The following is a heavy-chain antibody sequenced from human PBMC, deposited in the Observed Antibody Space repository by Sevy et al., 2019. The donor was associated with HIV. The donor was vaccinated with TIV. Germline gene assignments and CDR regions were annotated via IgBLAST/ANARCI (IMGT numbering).Heavy chain of an antibody. CDR2: ISNGGTTI. J-gene: IGHJ4*02. CDR1: GFTFSRYA. CDR3: ARGYSTLDY. Sequence: GWSLRLSCTASGFTFSRYAMNWVRQAPGKGLECVSYISNGGTTIYYGDSVKGRFTISRDNVKNSLYLQMNSLRDDDTAVYYCARGYSTLDYWGQGTLVTVSS. D-gene: IGHD1-26*01. V-gene: IGHV3-48*02.